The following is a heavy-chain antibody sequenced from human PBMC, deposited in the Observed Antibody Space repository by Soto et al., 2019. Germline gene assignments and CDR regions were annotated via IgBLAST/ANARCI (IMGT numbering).Heavy chain of an antibody. D-gene: IGHD6-13*01. CDR3: ARDHAYFDSSSYHHWYFDL. V-gene: IGHV1-18*01. CDR2: ISAYNGNT. CDR1: GYTFTSYG. Sequence: QVQLVQSGADVKKPGASVKVSCKASGYTFTSYGISWVRQAPGQGLEWVGWISAYNGNTKYAQKLQGRVSLTTDTSTSTAYMELRSLSSDDTAVYFCARDHAYFDSSSYHHWYFDLWGRGTLVTVSS. J-gene: IGHJ2*01.